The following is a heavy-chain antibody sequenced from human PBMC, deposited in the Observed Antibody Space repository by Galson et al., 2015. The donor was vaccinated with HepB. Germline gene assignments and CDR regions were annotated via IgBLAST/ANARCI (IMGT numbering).Heavy chain of an antibody. J-gene: IGHJ4*02. CDR1: GGSISSSSYY. CDR2: IYYSGST. Sequence: ETLSLTCTVSGGSISSSSYYWGWIRQPPGKGLGWIGSIYYSGSTYYNPSLKSRVTISVDTSKNQFSLKLSSVTAADTAVYYCARPQGSGSYQPFDYWGQGTLVTVSS. CDR3: ARPQGSGSYQPFDY. D-gene: IGHD3-10*01. V-gene: IGHV4-39*01.